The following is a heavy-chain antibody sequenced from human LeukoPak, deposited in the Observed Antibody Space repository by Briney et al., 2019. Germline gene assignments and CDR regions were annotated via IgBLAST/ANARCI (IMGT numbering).Heavy chain of an antibody. J-gene: IGHJ4*02. Sequence: GGSLRLSCAASGFTFSSYGMHWVRQAPGKGLEWVAVISYDGSNKYYADSVKGRFTISRDNSKNTLYLQMNSLRAEDTAVYYCARGRNGYSYGLRTYYFDYWGQGTLVTVSS. CDR1: GFTFSSYG. V-gene: IGHV3-30*03. D-gene: IGHD5-18*01. CDR3: ARGRNGYSYGLRTYYFDY. CDR2: ISYDGSNK.